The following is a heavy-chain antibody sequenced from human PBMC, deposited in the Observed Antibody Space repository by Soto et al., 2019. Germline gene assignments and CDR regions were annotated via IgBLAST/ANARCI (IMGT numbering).Heavy chain of an antibody. V-gene: IGHV4-30-4*01. CDR1: GGSISSGDYY. D-gene: IGHD5-18*01. Sequence: QVQLQESGPGLVKPSQTLSLTCTVSGGSISSGDYYWSWIHQPPGKGLEWIGYIYYSGSTYYNPSRKSRVTISVDTSKNQFSLKLSSVTAADTAVYYCARQDTAMVTWFDPWGQGTLVTVSS. J-gene: IGHJ5*02. CDR2: IYYSGST. CDR3: ARQDTAMVTWFDP.